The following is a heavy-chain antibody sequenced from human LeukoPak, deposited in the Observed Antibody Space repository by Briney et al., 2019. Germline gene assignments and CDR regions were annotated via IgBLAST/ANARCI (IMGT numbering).Heavy chain of an antibody. V-gene: IGHV3-48*02. CDR1: GFTFSSYS. J-gene: IGHJ4*02. CDR2: ISSSSSTI. CDR3: ARTRTTVAPYFDY. Sequence: GGSLRLSCAASGFTFSSYSMNWVRQAPEKGLEWVSYISSSSSTIYYADSVKGRFTISRDNAKNSLYLQMNSLRDEDTAVYYRARTRTTVAPYFDYWGQGTLVTVSS. D-gene: IGHD4-23*01.